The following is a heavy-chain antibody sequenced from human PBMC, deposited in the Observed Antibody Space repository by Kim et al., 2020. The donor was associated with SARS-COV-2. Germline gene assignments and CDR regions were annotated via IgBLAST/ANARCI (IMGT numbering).Heavy chain of an antibody. CDR1: GFSFDTYG. CDR2: ISGSGIST. Sequence: GGSLRLSCVASGFSFDTYGMSWVRQAPGKGLEWVSVISGSGISTYYLDSVKGRFTVSRDNSKNTVYLHMDGLTADDTAVYYCAKRRGSGWLREDSDFWGPGTLVAVSS. CDR3: AKRRGSGWLREDSDF. J-gene: IGHJ4*02. V-gene: IGHV3-23*01. D-gene: IGHD6-19*01.